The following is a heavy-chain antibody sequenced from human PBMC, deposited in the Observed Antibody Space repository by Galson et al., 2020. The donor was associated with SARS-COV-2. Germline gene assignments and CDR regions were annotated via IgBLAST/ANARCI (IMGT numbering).Heavy chain of an antibody. CDR2: ISWNSGSI. V-gene: IGHV3-9*01. Sequence: SCAASGFTFDDYAMHWVRQAPGKGLEWVSGISWNSGSIGYADSVKGRFTISRDNAKNSLYLQMNSLRAEDTALYYCAKDASPYYYYMDVWGKGTTVTVSS. CDR3: AKDASPYYYYMDV. J-gene: IGHJ6*03. CDR1: GFTFDDYA.